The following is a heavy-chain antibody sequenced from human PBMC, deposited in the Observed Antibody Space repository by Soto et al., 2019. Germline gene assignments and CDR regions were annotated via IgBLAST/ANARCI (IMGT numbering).Heavy chain of an antibody. V-gene: IGHV4-30-2*01. J-gene: IGHJ4*02. D-gene: IGHD6-13*01. CDR1: GGSISSGRYS. CDR2: IYHSGST. CDR3: TIGAGSWLYFGY. Sequence: PSETLSLPCAVSGGSISSGRYSWSWVRQPPGKRLERIGYIYHSGSTYYNPSLKSRVTISVDRSKNQFSLKLSSVTATDAQVYCCTIGAGSWLYFGYWGEVTLFTVCS.